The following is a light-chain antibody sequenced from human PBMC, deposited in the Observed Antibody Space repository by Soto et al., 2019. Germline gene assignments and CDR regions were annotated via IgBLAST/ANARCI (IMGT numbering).Light chain of an antibody. CDR2: WAS. Sequence: DIVMTQSPDSLAVSLGERATINCKSSQSVLYSSNNKNYLAWYQQKPGQTPNLLIYWASTRKSGVPDRFSGSGSGTDFTLTISSLQAEGVAVYYCQQYYSTPHTFGQGTRLEIK. J-gene: IGKJ2*01. CDR1: QSVLYSSNNKNY. V-gene: IGKV4-1*01. CDR3: QQYYSTPHT.